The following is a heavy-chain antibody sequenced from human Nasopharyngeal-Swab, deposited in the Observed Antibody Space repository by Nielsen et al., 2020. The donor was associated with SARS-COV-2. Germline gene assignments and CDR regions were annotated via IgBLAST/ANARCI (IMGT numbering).Heavy chain of an antibody. J-gene: IGHJ4*02. Sequence: WVRQAPGQGLEWMGIINPSGGSTSYAQKFQGRVTMTRDTSTSTVYMDLSSLRSEDTAVYYCARGAPNTVSALDYWGQGTPVTVSP. CDR3: ARGAPNTVSALDY. CDR2: INPSGGST. V-gene: IGHV1-46*01. D-gene: IGHD4-11*01.